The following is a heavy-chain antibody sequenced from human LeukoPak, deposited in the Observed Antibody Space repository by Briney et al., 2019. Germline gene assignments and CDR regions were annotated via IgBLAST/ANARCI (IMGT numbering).Heavy chain of an antibody. CDR1: GDSLVSGHY. V-gene: IGHV4-38-2*02. CDR3: ARLPSLIAAAQTHRNNWFDP. CDR2: IYYSGNT. Sequence: SETLSLTCTVSGDSLVSGHYWGWIRQPPGQGLEWIGSIYYSGNTYYNASLKSRVTISVDTSKNQFSLKLSSVTAADTAVYYCARLPSLIAAAQTHRNNWFDPWGQGTLVTVSS. J-gene: IGHJ5*02. D-gene: IGHD6-13*01.